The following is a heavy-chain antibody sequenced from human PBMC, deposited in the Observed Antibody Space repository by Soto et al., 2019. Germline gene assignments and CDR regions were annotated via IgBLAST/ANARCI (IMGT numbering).Heavy chain of an antibody. J-gene: IGHJ3*02. V-gene: IGHV3-23*01. Sequence: GGSLRLSCAASGFTFSSYAMSWVRQAPGKGLEWVSAISGSGGSTYYADSVKGRFTISRDNSKNTLYLQMNSLRAEDTAVYYCAKVYCSGGSCTLSNAFDIWGQGTMVTVSS. CDR1: GFTFSSYA. D-gene: IGHD2-15*01. CDR2: ISGSGGST. CDR3: AKVYCSGGSCTLSNAFDI.